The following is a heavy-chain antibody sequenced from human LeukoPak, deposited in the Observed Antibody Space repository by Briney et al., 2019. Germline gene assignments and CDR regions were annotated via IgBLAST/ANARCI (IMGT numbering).Heavy chain of an antibody. CDR2: INPNSGGT. V-gene: IGHV1-2*02. J-gene: IGHJ6*03. CDR3: ARDASILWFGELLDGYYYYMDV. Sequence: ASVKVSCKASGYTFTGYYMHWVRQAPGQGLEWMGWINPNSGGTNYAQKFQGRVTMTRDTSISTAYMELSRLRSDDTAVYYCARDASILWFGELLDGYYYYMDVWGKGTTVTVSS. D-gene: IGHD3-10*01. CDR1: GYTFTGYY.